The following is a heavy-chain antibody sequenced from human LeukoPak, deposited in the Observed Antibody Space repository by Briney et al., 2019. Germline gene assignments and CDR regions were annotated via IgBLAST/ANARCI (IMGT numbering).Heavy chain of an antibody. CDR2: IRADGINK. J-gene: IGHJ4*02. CDR1: GFTFSNYG. V-gene: IGHV3-30*02. Sequence: GGSLRLSCAASGFTFSNYGTHWVRQAPGKGLEWVAFIRADGINKYHADSVRGRFAISRDSSKNTLYLQMNSLRVEDTAVYYCVKGRSDLDYWGQGTLVTVSS. CDR3: VKGRSDLDY.